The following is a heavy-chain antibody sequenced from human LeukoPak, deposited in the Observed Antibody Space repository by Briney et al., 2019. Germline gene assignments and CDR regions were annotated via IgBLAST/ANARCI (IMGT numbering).Heavy chain of an antibody. CDR3: ARDRPTGWFDS. D-gene: IGHD4-17*01. Sequence: PSETLSLTCTVSGYSISNDYYWGWIRQSPGKGLEWIGSINHSGTTHYRPSLKSRVTISVDTSKNQFSLSLRSVTAADTAMYYCARDRPTGWFDSWGQGTLVTVSS. CDR2: INHSGTT. V-gene: IGHV4-38-2*02. J-gene: IGHJ5*01. CDR1: GYSISNDYY.